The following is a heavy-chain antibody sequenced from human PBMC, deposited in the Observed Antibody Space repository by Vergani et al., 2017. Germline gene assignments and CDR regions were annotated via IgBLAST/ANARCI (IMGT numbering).Heavy chain of an antibody. CDR1: GYSFTRYW. J-gene: IGHJ6*02. Sequence: EVQLVQSGAEVKKPGESLKISCKGSGYSFTRYWIGWVRQMPGKGLEWMGIIYPGDSDTRYSPSFQGQVTISADKSISTAYLQWSSLKASDTAMYYCARHGEDKNCGGDCYSGYYYGMDVWGQGTTVTVSS. V-gene: IGHV5-51*01. CDR2: IYPGDSDT. CDR3: ARHGEDKNCGGDCYSGYYYGMDV. D-gene: IGHD2-21*02.